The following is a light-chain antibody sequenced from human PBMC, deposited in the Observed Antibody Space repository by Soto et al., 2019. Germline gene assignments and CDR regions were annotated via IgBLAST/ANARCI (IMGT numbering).Light chain of an antibody. V-gene: IGKV3-20*01. CDR3: QQYGSSQA. CDR2: GAS. Sequence: EIVFTQSPGTLSLSPGERATLSCRASQSVSNSYLAWYQHRPGQAPRLLIYGASSRVPGIPDRFSGSGSGTDFTLTISRLEPEDFAVYHCQQYGSSQAFGQGTRLE. J-gene: IGKJ5*01. CDR1: QSVSNSY.